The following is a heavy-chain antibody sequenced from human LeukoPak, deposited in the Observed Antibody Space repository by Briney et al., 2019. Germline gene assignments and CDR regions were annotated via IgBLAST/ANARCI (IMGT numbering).Heavy chain of an antibody. V-gene: IGHV1-2*06. J-gene: IGHJ6*03. Sequence: ASVKVSCKASGYTFTGYYMHWVRQAPGQGLEWMGRINPNSGGTNYAQKFQGRVTMTRDTSISTAYMELSRLRSDDTAVYYCARGITIFGVSHWGYYYYYMDVWGKGTTVTVSS. CDR3: ARGITIFGVSHWGYYYYYMDV. CDR1: GYTFTGYY. D-gene: IGHD3-3*01. CDR2: INPNSGGT.